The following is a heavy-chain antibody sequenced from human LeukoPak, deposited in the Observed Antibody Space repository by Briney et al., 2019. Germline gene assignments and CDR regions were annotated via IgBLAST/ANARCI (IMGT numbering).Heavy chain of an antibody. CDR2: IYYSGST. CDR1: GGSVSSGGYY. V-gene: IGHV4-61*08. Sequence: SQTLSLTCTVSGGSVSSGGYYWSWIRQPPGKGLEWIGYIYYSGSTNYNPSLKSRVTISGDTSKNQFSLKLSSVTAADTAVYYCARVGWYGGLTEFDYWGQGTLVTVSS. CDR3: ARVGWYGGLTEFDY. D-gene: IGHD3-10*01. J-gene: IGHJ4*02.